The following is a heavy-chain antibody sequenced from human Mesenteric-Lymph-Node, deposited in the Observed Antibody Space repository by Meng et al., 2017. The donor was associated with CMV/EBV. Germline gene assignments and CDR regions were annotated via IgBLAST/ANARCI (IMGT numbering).Heavy chain of an antibody. CDR1: GFTFSDYY. Sequence: GESLKISCAAPGFTFSDYYMNWVRQAPGKGLEWVSSISSSSTIYYADSVKGRFTISRDNAKNSLYLQMNSLRAEDTAVYYCARGAAYCGGDCYPPLQHWGQGTLVTVSS. D-gene: IGHD2-21*01. CDR2: ISSSSTI. V-gene: IGHV3-69-1*02. J-gene: IGHJ1*01. CDR3: ARGAAYCGGDCYPPLQH.